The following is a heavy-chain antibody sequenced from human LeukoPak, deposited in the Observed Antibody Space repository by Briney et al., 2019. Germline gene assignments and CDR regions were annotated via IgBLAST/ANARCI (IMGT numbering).Heavy chain of an antibody. CDR2: IYYSGST. Sequence: SETLSLTCTVSGGSISSYYWSWIRQPPGKGLEWIGYIYYSGSTNYNPSLKSRVTISVDTSKNQFSLKLSSVTAADTAVYYCARAAGGSYFYFDYWGQGTLVTVSS. CDR3: ARAAGGSYFYFDY. D-gene: IGHD1-26*01. V-gene: IGHV4-59*01. J-gene: IGHJ4*02. CDR1: GGSISSYY.